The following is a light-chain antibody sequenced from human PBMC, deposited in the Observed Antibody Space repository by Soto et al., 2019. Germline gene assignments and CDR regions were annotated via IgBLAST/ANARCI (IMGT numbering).Light chain of an antibody. V-gene: IGKV1-33*01. CDR1: QSISSY. CDR3: KQYDNLIT. Sequence: IQITQSPFALCASVGDRVTITCRASQSISSYLTWFQQKPGKAPKLLIYATSGLQSGVPSRFSGSGSGTDFTFTISSLQPEDIATYYCKQYDNLITFGQGTRLEIK. J-gene: IGKJ5*01. CDR2: ATS.